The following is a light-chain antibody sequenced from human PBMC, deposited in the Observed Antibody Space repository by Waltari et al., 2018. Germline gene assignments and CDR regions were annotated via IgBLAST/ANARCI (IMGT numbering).Light chain of an antibody. Sequence: EIVMTQSPATLSVSPGERATLSCRASQSVSSNLAWYQQKPGQAPRVLIYGAFIRATGIPDRFRGSGSGTEFTLTISSLQSEDFAVYYCHQYNNWPFTFGPGTKVDIK. V-gene: IGKV3-15*01. CDR2: GAF. J-gene: IGKJ3*01. CDR3: HQYNNWPFT. CDR1: QSVSSN.